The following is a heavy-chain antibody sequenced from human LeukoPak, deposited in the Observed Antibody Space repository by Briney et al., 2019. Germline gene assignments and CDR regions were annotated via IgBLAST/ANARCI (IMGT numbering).Heavy chain of an antibody. Sequence: GGSLRLSCAASGFSFSDAWMSWVRQAPGKGLEWVGRIKSKRDGGTTEFGAPVKDRATISRDDSKNTLHLQMNSLRAEDTAVYYCARGGPLYVVVTAIPSPPNYGMDVWGQGTTVTVSS. J-gene: IGHJ6*02. D-gene: IGHD2-21*02. V-gene: IGHV3-15*01. CDR2: IKSKRDGGTT. CDR3: ARGGPLYVVVTAIPSPPNYGMDV. CDR1: GFSFSDAW.